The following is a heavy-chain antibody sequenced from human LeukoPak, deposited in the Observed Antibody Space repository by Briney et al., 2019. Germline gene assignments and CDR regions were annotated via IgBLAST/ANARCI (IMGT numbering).Heavy chain of an antibody. CDR3: ARDSATYYDFWSGYWPNAFDV. Sequence: SETLSLTCTVSGYSISSGYYWGWIRQPPGKGLEWIGSMYHSGSTNYNPSLKSRVTISVDTSKNQFSLKLSSVTAADTAVYYCARDSATYYDFWSGYWPNAFDVWGQGTMVTVSS. CDR2: MYHSGST. CDR1: GYSISSGYY. D-gene: IGHD3-3*01. J-gene: IGHJ3*01. V-gene: IGHV4-38-2*02.